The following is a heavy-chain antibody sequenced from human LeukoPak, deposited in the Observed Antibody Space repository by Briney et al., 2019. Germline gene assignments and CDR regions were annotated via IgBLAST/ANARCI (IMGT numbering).Heavy chain of an antibody. Sequence: GASVKVSCKASGYTFTGYYMHWVRQAPGQGLEWMGWINPNSGGTNYAQKFQGWVTMTRDTSISTAYTELSRLRSDDTAVYYCARDLCLWSSTSCNPGDYWGQGTLVTVSS. J-gene: IGHJ4*02. CDR3: ARDLCLWSSTSCNPGDY. CDR1: GYTFTGYY. D-gene: IGHD2-2*01. V-gene: IGHV1-2*04. CDR2: INPNSGGT.